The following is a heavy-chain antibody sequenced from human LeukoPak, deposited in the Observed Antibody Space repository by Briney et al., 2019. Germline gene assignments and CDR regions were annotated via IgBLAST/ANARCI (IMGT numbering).Heavy chain of an antibody. V-gene: IGHV3-7*01. D-gene: IGHD3-10*01. CDR3: ARDEVRGVNYNWFDP. J-gene: IGHJ5*02. CDR2: IKQDGSEK. CDR1: GFTFSSYW. Sequence: GGSLRLSCAASGFTFSSYWMSWVRQAPGKGLEWVANIKQDGSEKYYVDSVKGRFTISRDNAKNSLYLQMNSLRAEDTAVYYCARDEVRGVNYNWFDPWGQGTLVTVSS.